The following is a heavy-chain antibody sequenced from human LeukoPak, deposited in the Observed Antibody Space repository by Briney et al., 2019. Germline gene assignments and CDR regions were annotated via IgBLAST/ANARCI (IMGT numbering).Heavy chain of an antibody. CDR1: GYTFTSYD. V-gene: IGHV1-8*01. CDR3: ARGRGGRYCTNGVCYSPLY. Sequence: ASVKVSCKASGYTFTSYDINWVRQATGQGLEWMGWMNPNSGNTGYAQKFQGRVTMTRNTSISTAYMELSSLRSEDTAVYYCARGRGGRYCTNGVCYSPLYWGQGTLVTVSS. J-gene: IGHJ4*02. CDR2: MNPNSGNT. D-gene: IGHD2-8*01.